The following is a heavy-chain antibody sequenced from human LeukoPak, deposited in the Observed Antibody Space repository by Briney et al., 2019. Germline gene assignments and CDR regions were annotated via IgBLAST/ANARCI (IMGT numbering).Heavy chain of an antibody. CDR2: IKEDGTEK. CDR1: GFTFSRYW. Sequence: PGGSLRLSCAASGFTFSRYWMSWVRQAPGKGLEWVANIKEDGTEKNYVDSVKGRLTISRDNAKNSLYLQMNSLRGEDTAVYYCARERFCNLWGQGTLVTVSP. CDR3: ARERFCNL. D-gene: IGHD3-3*01. J-gene: IGHJ4*02. V-gene: IGHV3-7*01.